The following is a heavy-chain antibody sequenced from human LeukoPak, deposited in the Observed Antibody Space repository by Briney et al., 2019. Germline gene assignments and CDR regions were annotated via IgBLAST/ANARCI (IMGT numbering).Heavy chain of an antibody. CDR2: ISWNSGSI. Sequence: AGGSLRLSCAASGFTFDDYAMHWVRHAPGKGLEWVSGISWNSGSIGYADSVKGRFTISRDNAKNSLHLQMNSLRAEDTAVYYCAREAGTSDYWGQGTLVTVSS. J-gene: IGHJ4*02. V-gene: IGHV3-9*01. CDR3: AREAGTSDY. D-gene: IGHD6-19*01. CDR1: GFTFDDYA.